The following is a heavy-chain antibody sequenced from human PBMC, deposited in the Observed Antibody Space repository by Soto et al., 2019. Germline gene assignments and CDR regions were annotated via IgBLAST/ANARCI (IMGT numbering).Heavy chain of an antibody. CDR3: AKRGYGRYNWFDP. CDR1: GYTFTSYA. V-gene: IGHV1-3*01. CDR2: INAGNGNT. D-gene: IGHD5-18*01. Sequence: ASLKVSCKASGYTFTSYAMHWVRQAPGQRLEWMGWINAGNGNTKYSQKFQGRVTITRDTSASTAYMELNSLRAEDTAVYYCAKRGYGRYNWFDPWGQGTLVTVSS. J-gene: IGHJ5*02.